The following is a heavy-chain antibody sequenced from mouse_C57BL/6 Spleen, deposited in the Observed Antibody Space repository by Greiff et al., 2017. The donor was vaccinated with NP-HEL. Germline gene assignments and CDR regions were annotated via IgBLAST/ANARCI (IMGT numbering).Heavy chain of an antibody. CDR2: ISSGRCTI. CDR3: ARRAYEAMDY. J-gene: IGHJ4*01. D-gene: IGHD2-14*01. Sequence: EVQGVASGGGLVKPGGSLKLSCAASGFTFSDYGMHWVRQAPEKGLEWVAYISSGRCTIYYADTVKGRFTISRDNAKNTLFLQMTSLRSEDTAMYYCARRAYEAMDYWGQGTSVTVSS. CDR1: GFTFSDYG. V-gene: IGHV5-17*01.